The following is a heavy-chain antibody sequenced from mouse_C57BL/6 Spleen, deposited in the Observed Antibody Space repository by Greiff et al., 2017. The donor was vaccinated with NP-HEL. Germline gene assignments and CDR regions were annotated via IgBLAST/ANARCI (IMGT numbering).Heavy chain of an antibody. Sequence: VQLQQPGAELVRPGSSVKLSCKASGYTFTSYWMDWVKQRPGQGLEWIGNIYPSDSETHYNQKFKDKATLTVDKSSSTAYMQLSSLTSEDSAVYYCARGYYGSSSQFAYWGQGTLVTVSA. V-gene: IGHV1-61*01. CDR1: GYTFTSYW. D-gene: IGHD1-1*01. CDR3: ARGYYGSSSQFAY. CDR2: IYPSDSET. J-gene: IGHJ3*01.